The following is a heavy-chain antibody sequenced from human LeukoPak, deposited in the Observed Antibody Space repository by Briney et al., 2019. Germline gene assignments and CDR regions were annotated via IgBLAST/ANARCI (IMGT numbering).Heavy chain of an antibody. CDR1: GLTLKRYD. CDR2: MSERGGKT. D-gene: IGHD3-10*01. Sequence: GGSLRLSCGVWGLTLKRYDMRGVRQARGRGGEGVSGMSERGGKTYYADPVNGRFTISRDNSKNTLYLHMNSLRAEDTAVYHCAKDTNCFGGAFDYWGQGALVTVSS. J-gene: IGHJ4*02. CDR3: AKDTNCFGGAFDY. V-gene: IGHV3-23*01.